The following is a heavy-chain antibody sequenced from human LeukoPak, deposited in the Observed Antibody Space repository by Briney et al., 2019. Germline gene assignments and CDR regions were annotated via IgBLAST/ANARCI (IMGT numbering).Heavy chain of an antibody. CDR1: GGSFSGYY. CDR2: INHSGST. J-gene: IGHJ4*02. Sequence: SETLSLTCAVYGGSFSGYYWSWIRQPPGKGLEWIGEINHSGSTNYNPSLKSRVTISVDTSKNQFSLKLSSVTAADTAVYYCARSIAAAGTGFDYWGQGTLVTVSS. D-gene: IGHD6-13*01. CDR3: ARSIAAAGTGFDY. V-gene: IGHV4-34*01.